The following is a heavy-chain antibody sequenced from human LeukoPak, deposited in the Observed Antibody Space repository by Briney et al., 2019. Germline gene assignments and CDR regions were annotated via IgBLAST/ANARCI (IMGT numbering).Heavy chain of an antibody. V-gene: IGHV3-7*05. J-gene: IGHJ4*02. Sequence: GGSLRLSCAASGITFNTYWISWVRQAPGKGLEWLATINQDGGEKYYVNSVKGRFTISRDNAKNSLFLQMNSLRAEDTAVYYCTTFYTRLIDYWGQGTLVTVSS. CDR3: TTFYTRLIDY. D-gene: IGHD2/OR15-2a*01. CDR2: INQDGGEK. CDR1: GITFNTYW.